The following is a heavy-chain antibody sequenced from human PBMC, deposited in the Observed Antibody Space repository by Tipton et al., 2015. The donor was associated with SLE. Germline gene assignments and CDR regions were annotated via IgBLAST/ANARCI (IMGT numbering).Heavy chain of an antibody. CDR1: GFSFPDYA. CDR3: ARDRGNGWFEVWSPDYFDY. CDR2: IRSNAYGGTT. V-gene: IGHV3-49*04. Sequence: SLRLSCTTSGFSFPDYATTWVRQAPGKGLEWLGFIRSNAYGGTTQYAASVKGRFTISRDDSKSIAYLQMNSLKTEDTAVYYCARDRGNGWFEVWSPDYFDYWGQGTLVTVSS. J-gene: IGHJ4*02. D-gene: IGHD6-19*01.